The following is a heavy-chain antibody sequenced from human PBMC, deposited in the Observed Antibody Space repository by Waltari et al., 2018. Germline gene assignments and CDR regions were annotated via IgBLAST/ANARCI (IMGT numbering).Heavy chain of an antibody. D-gene: IGHD3-10*01. CDR1: GFTFSSYI. V-gene: IGHV3-21*01. CDR3: ARAPAVVGEDYYYYMDV. J-gene: IGHJ6*03. Sequence: EVQLVESGGGLVKPGGSLRLSCAASGFTFSSYIMNWVRQAPGKGLEWVSSISSSSYIYYADSVKGRFTISRDNAKNSLYLQMNSLRAEDTAVYYCARAPAVVGEDYYYYMDVWGKGTTVTISS. CDR2: ISSSSYI.